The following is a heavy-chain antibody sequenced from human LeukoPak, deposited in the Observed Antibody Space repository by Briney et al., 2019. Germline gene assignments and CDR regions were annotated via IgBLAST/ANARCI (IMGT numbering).Heavy chain of an antibody. J-gene: IGHJ4*02. CDR3: AKDRTGSGSYFY. Sequence: GGSLRLSCAASGFTFSSYGMHWVRPAPGKGLEWVAVISYDGSNKYYADSVKGRFTISRDNSKNTLYLQMNSLRAEDTAVYYCAKDRTGSGSYFYWGQGTLVTVSS. D-gene: IGHD3-10*01. V-gene: IGHV3-30*18. CDR1: GFTFSSYG. CDR2: ISYDGSNK.